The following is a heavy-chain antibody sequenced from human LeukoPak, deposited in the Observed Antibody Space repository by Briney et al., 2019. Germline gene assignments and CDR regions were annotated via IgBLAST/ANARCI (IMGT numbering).Heavy chain of an antibody. D-gene: IGHD6-19*01. CDR3: ARDPPFGSGWSQNHFDF. CDR2: ISYDGGNI. J-gene: IGHJ4*02. CDR1: GFTFHHYA. V-gene: IGHV3-30*04. Sequence: GISVRLSYAPCGFTFHHYAMHWVRQAPGQGLEWVALISYDGGNIYYGDSVRGRFIISRDNSKNMLYLQMNSLTIEDTAVYYCARDPPFGSGWSQNHFDFWGQGTLVTVSS.